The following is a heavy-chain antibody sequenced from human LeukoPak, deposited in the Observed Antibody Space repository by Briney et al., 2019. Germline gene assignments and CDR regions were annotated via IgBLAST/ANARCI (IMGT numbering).Heavy chain of an antibody. J-gene: IGHJ4*02. CDR2: IYYSGST. CDR1: GGSIGSSSYY. Sequence: SETLSLTCTVSGGSIGSSSYYWGRIRQPPGKGLEWIGSIYYSGSTYYNPSLKSRVTISVDTSKNQFSLKLSSVTAADTAVYYCASPSDTVSYDLPYFDYWGQGTLVTVSS. CDR3: ASPSDTVSYDLPYFDY. D-gene: IGHD3/OR15-3a*01. V-gene: IGHV4-39*01.